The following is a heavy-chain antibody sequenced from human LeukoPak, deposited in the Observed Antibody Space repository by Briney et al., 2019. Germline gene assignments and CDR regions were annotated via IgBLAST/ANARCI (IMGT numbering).Heavy chain of an antibody. D-gene: IGHD2-15*01. V-gene: IGHV1-46*01. J-gene: IGHJ4*02. CDR1: GYTFTSYY. CDR3: ARVGSYCSGGSCYSRDYYFDY. Sequence: ASVKVSCKASGYTFTSYYMHWVRQAPGQGLEWMGIINPSGGSTSYAQKFQGRVTMTRDTSTSTAYMELSSLRSEDTAVYYCARVGSYCSGGSCYSRDYYFDYWGQGTLVTVSS. CDR2: INPSGGST.